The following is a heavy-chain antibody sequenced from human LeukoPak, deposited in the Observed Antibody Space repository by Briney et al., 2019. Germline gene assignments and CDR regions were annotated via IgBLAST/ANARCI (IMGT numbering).Heavy chain of an antibody. CDR3: ARALYGYGMDV. CDR1: GYSFSNYR. Sequence: GESLKISCKGSGYSFSNYRIDWVRQMPGKGLEWIGIVHPGDSNIKYSPSFQGQVTISADKSISTAYLQWSSLKASDTAMYYCARALYGYGMDVWGQGTTVTVSS. V-gene: IGHV5-51*01. J-gene: IGHJ6*02. CDR2: VHPGDSNI. D-gene: IGHD2-15*01.